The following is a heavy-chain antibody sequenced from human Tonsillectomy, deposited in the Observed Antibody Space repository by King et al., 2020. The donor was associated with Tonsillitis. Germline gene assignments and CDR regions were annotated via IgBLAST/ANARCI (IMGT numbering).Heavy chain of an antibody. CDR3: STLTRLLPHGAFDV. CDR2: IYTGDSDI. Sequence: QLVQSGAEVKKPGESLKISCQGSAYSFTDHWIGWVRQMPGKGLEWMGIIYTGDSDIKYRPSFQGQVTFSADKSLSTAYLHWSSLKASDTAMYYCSTLTRLLPHGAFDVWGQGAMVTVSS. D-gene: IGHD3-22*01. CDR1: AYSFTDHW. V-gene: IGHV5-51*01. J-gene: IGHJ3*01.